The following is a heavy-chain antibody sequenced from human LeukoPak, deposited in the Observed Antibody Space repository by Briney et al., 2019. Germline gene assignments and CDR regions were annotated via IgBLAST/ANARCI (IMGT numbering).Heavy chain of an antibody. CDR3: AKRVPYGSSAVYFDS. V-gene: IGHV3-23*01. D-gene: IGHD6-6*01. CDR2: INDDAKNT. Sequence: GGSLIPSCAASGFTFGTYGMNWVRQAPGKGLESVSAINDDAKNTFYADSVKGRFTISRDNSKNTLYLQMSSLTVEDTAIYYCAKRVPYGSSAVYFDSWGQGTLVTVSS. CDR1: GFTFGTYG. J-gene: IGHJ4*02.